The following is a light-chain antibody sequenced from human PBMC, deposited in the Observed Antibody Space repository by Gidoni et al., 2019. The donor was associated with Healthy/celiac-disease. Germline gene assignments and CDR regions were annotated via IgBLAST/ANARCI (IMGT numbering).Light chain of an antibody. CDR3: QQRGLT. J-gene: IGKJ4*01. CDR1: QSVSSY. CDR2: DAS. V-gene: IGKV3-11*01. Sequence: EIVLTQSPATLSLSPGERATLSCRASQSVSSYLAWYQQKPGQAPRLLIYDASNRATGIPARFSGSGSGTDFTLTISSLETEDFAVYYCQQRGLTFGGGTKVEIK.